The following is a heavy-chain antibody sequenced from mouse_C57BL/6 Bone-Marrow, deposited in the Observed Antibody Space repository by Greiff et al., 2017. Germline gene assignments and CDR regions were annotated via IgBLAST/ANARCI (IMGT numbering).Heavy chain of an antibody. V-gene: IGHV8-8*01. Sequence: QVTLKVCGPGILQPSQTLSLTCSFSGFSLSTFGMGVGWIRQPSGKGLEWLAHIWWDGDKYSNPALKSRPTISKDTSKNQVFLKISDVDTASTATYYCARMRDPTKDWYFDVWGTGTTVTVSS. J-gene: IGHJ1*03. CDR2: IWWDGDK. CDR3: ARMRDPTKDWYFDV. CDR1: GFSLSTFGMG.